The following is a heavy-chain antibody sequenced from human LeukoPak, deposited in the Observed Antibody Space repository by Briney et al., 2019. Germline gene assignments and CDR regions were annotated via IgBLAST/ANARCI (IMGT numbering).Heavy chain of an antibody. CDR2: IKRKTDGGIT. Sequence: PGGSLRLSCRSSGFSFENYAMSWFRQAPGKGLEWVGFIKRKTDGGITEYAASVKGRFIISRDDCEGIAYLQMNSLKTEDTGVYYCSRVPWFGDDASFDYWGQGTLVTVSS. D-gene: IGHD3-10*01. J-gene: IGHJ4*02. V-gene: IGHV3-49*03. CDR1: GFSFENYA. CDR3: SRVPWFGDDASFDY.